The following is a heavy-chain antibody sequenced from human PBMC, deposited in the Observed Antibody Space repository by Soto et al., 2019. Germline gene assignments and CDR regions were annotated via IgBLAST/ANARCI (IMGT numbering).Heavy chain of an antibody. CDR3: ARDLGSGGDY. V-gene: IGHV4-59*01. CDR1: GGSISSYY. J-gene: IGHJ4*02. D-gene: IGHD3-10*01. CDR2: IYYSGST. Sequence: SETLSLTCTVSGGSISSYYWSWIRQPPGKGLEWIGYIYYSGSTNYNPSLKSRVTISVDTSKNQFSLKLSSVTAADTAVYYCARDLGSGGDYWGQGTLVTVSS.